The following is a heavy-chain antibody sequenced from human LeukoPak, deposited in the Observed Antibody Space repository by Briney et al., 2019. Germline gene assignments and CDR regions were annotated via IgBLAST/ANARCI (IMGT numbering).Heavy chain of an antibody. J-gene: IGHJ3*02. Sequence: GSLRLSCAASGFTFSSYGMHWVRQAPGKGLEWVAVISYDGSNKYYADSVKGRFTISRDNSKNTLYLQMNSLRAEDTAVYYCAKDRVVADDAFDIWGQGTMVTVSS. CDR1: GFTFSSYG. V-gene: IGHV3-30*18. D-gene: IGHD2-2*01. CDR3: AKDRVVADDAFDI. CDR2: ISYDGSNK.